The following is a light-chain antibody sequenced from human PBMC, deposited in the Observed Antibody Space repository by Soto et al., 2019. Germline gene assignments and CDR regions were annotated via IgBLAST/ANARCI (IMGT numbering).Light chain of an antibody. V-gene: IGKV3-11*01. Sequence: EIVLTQSPSTLSLSPGERATLSCRASQSVSSYLAWYQQKPGQAPRLLIYDASNRATGIPARFSGSGSGTDFTLTINGLEPEDFAVYYCQQRSNWPPWTFGQGTKVEIK. CDR2: DAS. CDR3: QQRSNWPPWT. CDR1: QSVSSY. J-gene: IGKJ1*01.